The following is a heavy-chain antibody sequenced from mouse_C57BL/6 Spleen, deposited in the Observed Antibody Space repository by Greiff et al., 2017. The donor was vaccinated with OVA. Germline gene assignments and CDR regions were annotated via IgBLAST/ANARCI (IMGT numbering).Heavy chain of an antibody. D-gene: IGHD3-2*02. CDR2: IHPNSGST. Sequence: VQLQQPGAELVKPGASVKLSCKASGYTFTSYWMHWVKQRPGQGLEWIGMIHPNSGSTNYNEKLKSKATLTVDKSSSTAYMQLSSLTSEDSSVYYCARWSSGYDAMDYWGQGTSVTVSS. CDR1: GYTFTSYW. V-gene: IGHV1-64*01. J-gene: IGHJ4*01. CDR3: ARWSSGYDAMDY.